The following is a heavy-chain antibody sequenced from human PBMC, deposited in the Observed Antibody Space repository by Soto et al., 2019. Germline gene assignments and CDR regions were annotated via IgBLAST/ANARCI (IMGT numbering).Heavy chain of an antibody. Sequence: PSETLSLTCTVSGGSISSYYWSWIRQPPGKGLEWIGYIYYSGSTNYNPSLKSRVTISVDTSKNQFSLKLSSATAADTAVYYCARHRFDYIWGSYRYGFDYWGQGTLVTVSS. CDR1: GGSISSYY. V-gene: IGHV4-59*08. J-gene: IGHJ4*02. CDR2: IYYSGST. D-gene: IGHD3-16*02. CDR3: ARHRFDYIWGSYRYGFDY.